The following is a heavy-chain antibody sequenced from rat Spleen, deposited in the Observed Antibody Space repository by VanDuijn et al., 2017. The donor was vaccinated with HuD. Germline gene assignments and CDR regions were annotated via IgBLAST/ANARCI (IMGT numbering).Heavy chain of an antibody. J-gene: IGHJ2*01. V-gene: IGHV2S63*01. Sequence: VQLKESGPGLVQSSQTLSLTCTVSGFSLTDYSVHWVRQPPGKGLEWMGGMWSGGSTAYNSALKSRLSISRGTSKSQVFLRINSLQTEDTAIYYCTSLYYSSLDYWGQGVMVTVSS. CDR1: GFSLTDYS. D-gene: IGHD1-2*01. CDR3: TSLYYSSLDY. CDR2: MWSGGST.